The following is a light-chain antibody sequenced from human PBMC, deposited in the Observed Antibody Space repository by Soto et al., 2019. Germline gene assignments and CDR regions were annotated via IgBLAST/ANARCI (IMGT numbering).Light chain of an antibody. CDR3: SSFADSPVV. Sequence: QSALTQPPSASGSPGQSVTITCSGTSSDVGEENYVSWYQQHPGKVPKLILYEVSKRPSGVPDRFSGSRSGNTASLTVSGLQDEDEADYYSSSFADSPVVFGEGTKLTVL. CDR1: SSDVGEENY. V-gene: IGLV2-8*01. CDR2: EVS. J-gene: IGLJ2*01.